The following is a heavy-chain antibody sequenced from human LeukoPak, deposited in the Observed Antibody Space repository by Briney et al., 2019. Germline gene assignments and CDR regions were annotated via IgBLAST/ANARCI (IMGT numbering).Heavy chain of an antibody. J-gene: IGHJ4*02. CDR2: ISYDGSNK. V-gene: IGHV3-30*18. Sequence: PGGSLRLSCAASGFTFSSYGMHWVRQAPGKGLEWVAVISYDGSNKYYADSVKGRFTISRDNSKNTLYLQMNSLRAEDTAVYYCAKLCLVVVAARGENFDYWGQGTLVTLSS. D-gene: IGHD2-15*01. CDR1: GFTFSSYG. CDR3: AKLCLVVVAARGENFDY.